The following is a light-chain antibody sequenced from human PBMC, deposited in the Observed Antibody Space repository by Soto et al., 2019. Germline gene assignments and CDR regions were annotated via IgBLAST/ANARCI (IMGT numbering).Light chain of an antibody. J-gene: IGLJ1*01. CDR2: DVS. CDR3: CSYAGSPYV. Sequence: QSALTQPPSVSGSPGQSVTISCTGTSSDVGSYNSVSWYQQHPGKVPKFVIYDVSKRPSGVPDRFSGSMSGNTASLTISGLQAEDEADYYCCSYAGSPYVFGTGTKVTVL. CDR1: SSDVGSYNS. V-gene: IGLV2-11*01.